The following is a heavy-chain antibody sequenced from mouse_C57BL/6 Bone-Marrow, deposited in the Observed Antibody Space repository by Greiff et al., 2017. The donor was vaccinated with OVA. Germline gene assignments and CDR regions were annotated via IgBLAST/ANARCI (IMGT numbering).Heavy chain of an antibody. J-gene: IGHJ3*01. CDR2: IYPGSGST. CDR3: ARYPLCGSSYAWFAY. V-gene: IGHV1-55*01. CDR1: GYTFTSYW. D-gene: IGHD1-1*01. Sequence: QVQLQQPGAELVKPGASVKMSCKASGYTFTSYWITWVKQRPGQGLEWIGDIYPGSGSTNYNEKFKSKATLTVDTSSSTAYMQLSSLTSEDSAVYCCARYPLCGSSYAWFAYWGQGTLVTVSA.